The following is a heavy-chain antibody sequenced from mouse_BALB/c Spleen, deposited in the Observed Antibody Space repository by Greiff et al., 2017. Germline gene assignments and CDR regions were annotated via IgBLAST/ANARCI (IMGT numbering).Heavy chain of an antibody. J-gene: IGHJ4*01. CDR2: IWSGGST. V-gene: IGHV2-2*02. Sequence: VKLMESGPGLVQPSQSLSITCTVSGFSLTSYGVHWVRQSPGKGLEWLGVIWSGGSTDYNAAFISRLSISKDNSKSQVFFKMNSLQANDTAIYYCARKGYYDYDGPHYYAMDYWGQGTSVTVSS. CDR3: ARKGYYDYDGPHYYAMDY. D-gene: IGHD2-4*01. CDR1: GFSLTSYG.